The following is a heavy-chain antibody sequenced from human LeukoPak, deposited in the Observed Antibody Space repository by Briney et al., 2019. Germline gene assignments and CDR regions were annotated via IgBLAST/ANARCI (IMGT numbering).Heavy chain of an antibody. D-gene: IGHD1-26*01. CDR1: GGTFSNFA. V-gene: IGHV1-69*01. CDR2: IVPMFGAA. CDR3: ARDKVGGALQLLYC. Sequence: SVKVSFKASGGTFSNFAISWVRQAPGQGLEWMGGIVPMFGAADYAQKFRGRVTITADESTNTVYLELSSLRSEDTAVFYCARDKVGGALQLLYCWGQGTLVTVSS. J-gene: IGHJ4*02.